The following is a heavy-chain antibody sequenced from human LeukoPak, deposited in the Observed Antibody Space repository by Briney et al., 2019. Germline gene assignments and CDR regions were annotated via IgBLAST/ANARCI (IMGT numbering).Heavy chain of an antibody. D-gene: IGHD2-2*01. V-gene: IGHV4-39*07. J-gene: IGHJ5*02. CDR1: GGSISSSSYY. CDR3: APSTKGGWFDP. Sequence: SETLSLTCTVSGGSISSSSYYWGWIRQPPGKGLEWIGSIYHSGSTYYNPSLKSRVTISVDRSRNQFSLKLSSVTAADTAVYYCAPSTKGGWFDPWGQGTLVTVSS. CDR2: IYHSGST.